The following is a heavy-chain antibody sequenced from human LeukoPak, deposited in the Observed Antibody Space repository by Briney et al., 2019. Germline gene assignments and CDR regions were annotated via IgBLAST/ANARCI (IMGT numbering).Heavy chain of an antibody. Sequence: ASVKVSCTASGYTFTSYGISWVRQAPGQGLEWMGWISAYNGNTNYAQKLQGRVTMTTDTSTSTAYMGLRSLRSDDTAVYYCARVWQWLENNWFDPWGQGTLVTVSS. CDR2: ISAYNGNT. D-gene: IGHD6-19*01. CDR1: GYTFTSYG. J-gene: IGHJ5*02. V-gene: IGHV1-18*01. CDR3: ARVWQWLENNWFDP.